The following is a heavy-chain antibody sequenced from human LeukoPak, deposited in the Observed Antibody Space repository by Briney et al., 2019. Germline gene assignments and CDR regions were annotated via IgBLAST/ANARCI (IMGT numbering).Heavy chain of an antibody. CDR1: GFTFSTYA. D-gene: IGHD5-18*01. CDR3: ARAKDARMKDTAMVYPFDY. J-gene: IGHJ4*02. CDR2: ISSSSSYI. Sequence: GGSLRLSCAASGFTFSTYAMAWVRQAPGKGLEWVSSISSSSSYIYYADSVKGRFTISRDNAKNSLYLQMNSLRAEDTAVYYCARAKDARMKDTAMVYPFDYWGQGTLVTVSS. V-gene: IGHV3-21*01.